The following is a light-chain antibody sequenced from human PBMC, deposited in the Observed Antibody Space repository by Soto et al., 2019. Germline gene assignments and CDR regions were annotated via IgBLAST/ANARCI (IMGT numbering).Light chain of an antibody. V-gene: IGLV2-14*01. Sequence: QSALTQPASVSGSPGQSITISCTGTSSDVGAYNYVSWFQQHPGKAPKLMIYDVSNRPSGVSNRFSGSKSGNTASLTISGLQAGDEADYYCCSYTTSSTYVFGIGTKLTVL. CDR1: SSDVGAYNY. CDR3: CSYTTSSTYV. CDR2: DVS. J-gene: IGLJ1*01.